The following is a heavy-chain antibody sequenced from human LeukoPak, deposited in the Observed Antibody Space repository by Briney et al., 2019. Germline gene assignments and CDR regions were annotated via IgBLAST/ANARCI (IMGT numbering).Heavy chain of an antibody. D-gene: IGHD3-10*01. CDR1: RGSISNYY. CDR3: ARNLAGDY. J-gene: IGHJ4*02. Sequence: SETLSLTCTVSRGSISNYYWTWIRQPPGKGLEWIGYIYYTGSTNYNPSLKSRVTISVDTSKNQLSLKLTSVTAADTAVYYCARNLAGDYWGQGTLVTVSS. V-gene: IGHV4-59*01. CDR2: IYYTGST.